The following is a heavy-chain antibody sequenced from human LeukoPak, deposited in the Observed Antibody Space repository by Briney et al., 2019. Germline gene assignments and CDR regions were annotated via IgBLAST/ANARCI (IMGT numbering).Heavy chain of an antibody. Sequence: PSETLSLTCSVSGGSIGTSYWSWIRQPPGKGQEWIGYIHYSGSTDYNPSLKSRVAISLDTSKKQFSLRLSSVTAADTAVYYCATWNSGSYSFDYWGQGALVTVSS. J-gene: IGHJ4*02. CDR3: ATWNSGSYSFDY. CDR2: IHYSGST. D-gene: IGHD1-26*01. V-gene: IGHV4-59*08. CDR1: GGSIGTSY.